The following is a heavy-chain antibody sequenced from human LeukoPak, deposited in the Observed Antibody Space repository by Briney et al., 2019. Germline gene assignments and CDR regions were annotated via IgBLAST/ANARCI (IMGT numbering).Heavy chain of an antibody. V-gene: IGHV1-69*06. CDR2: IIPIFGTA. Sequence: SVKVSCKASGGTFSSYAISWVRQAPGQGLEWMGGIIPIFGTANYAQKFQGRVTITADKSTSTAYMELSSLRSEDTAVYYCARAFQRLGELSLPDYWGQGTLVTVSS. CDR3: ARAFQRLGELSLPDY. J-gene: IGHJ4*02. D-gene: IGHD3-16*02. CDR1: GGTFSSYA.